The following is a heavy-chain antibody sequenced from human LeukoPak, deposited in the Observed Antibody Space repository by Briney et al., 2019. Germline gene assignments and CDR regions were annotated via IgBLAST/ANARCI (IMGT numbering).Heavy chain of an antibody. Sequence: SETLSLTCTVSGGSISSSYYYWGWIRQPPGKGLEWIGSIYYSGSTYYNPSLKSRVTISVDTSKNQFSLKLSSVTAADTAVYYCARWVSGGSCYDYWGQGTLVTVSS. D-gene: IGHD2-15*01. V-gene: IGHV4-39*01. J-gene: IGHJ4*02. CDR3: ARWVSGGSCYDY. CDR2: IYYSGST. CDR1: GGSISSSYYY.